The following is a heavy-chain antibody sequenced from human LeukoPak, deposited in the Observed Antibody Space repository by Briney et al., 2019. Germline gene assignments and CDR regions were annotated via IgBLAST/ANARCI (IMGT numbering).Heavy chain of an antibody. V-gene: IGHV3-66*02. CDR2: IYSGGST. J-gene: IGHJ6*03. CDR3: ARDRGMAAPMDV. Sequence: GGSLRLSCAASGFTVSSNYMSWVRQAPGKGLEWVSVIYSGGSTYYADSVKGRFTISRDNSKNTLYLQMNSLRAEDTAVYYCARDRGMAAPMDVWGKGTTVTVSS. D-gene: IGHD6-13*01. CDR1: GFTVSSNY.